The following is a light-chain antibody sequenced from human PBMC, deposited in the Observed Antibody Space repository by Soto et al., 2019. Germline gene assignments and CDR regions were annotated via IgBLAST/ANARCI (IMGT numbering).Light chain of an antibody. V-gene: IGKV1-39*01. CDR1: QSVFNH. CDR3: HQSSSTPLT. J-gene: IGKJ4*01. Sequence: DVQMTQSPSSLSASVGDSVTITCRASQSVFNHLSWFQQRPGKGPKLLIYDASSLHAGVPSRFSGSGYGTDLTLNISTVQPEDSAIYYCHQSSSTPLTFGGGTRVELK. CDR2: DAS.